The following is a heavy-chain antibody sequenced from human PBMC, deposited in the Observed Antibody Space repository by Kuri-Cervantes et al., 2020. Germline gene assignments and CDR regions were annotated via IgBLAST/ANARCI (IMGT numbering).Heavy chain of an antibody. V-gene: IGHV4-31*03. J-gene: IGHJ5*02. CDR2: IYYSGST. CDR1: GGSVSSGGYY. CDR3: ARDDRRNWFDP. D-gene: IGHD3-22*01. Sequence: SETLSLTCTVSGGSVSSGGYYWSWIRQHPGKGLEWIGYIYYSGSTYYNPSLKSRVTISVDTSKNQFSLKLSSVTAADTAVYYWARDDRRNWFDPWGQGTLVTVSS.